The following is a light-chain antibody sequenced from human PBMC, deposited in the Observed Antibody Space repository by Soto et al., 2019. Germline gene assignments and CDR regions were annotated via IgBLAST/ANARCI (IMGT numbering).Light chain of an antibody. CDR1: QGISSY. Sequence: DIQLTQSPSFLSASVGDRVTITCRASQGISSYLDWYQQKPGKAPKLLRYAASTLQRGVPSRFSGSGSGTEFTLTISSLQPEDVATYYCQKYNSAPWTFGQGTKVEIK. J-gene: IGKJ1*01. V-gene: IGKV1-9*01. CDR3: QKYNSAPWT. CDR2: AAS.